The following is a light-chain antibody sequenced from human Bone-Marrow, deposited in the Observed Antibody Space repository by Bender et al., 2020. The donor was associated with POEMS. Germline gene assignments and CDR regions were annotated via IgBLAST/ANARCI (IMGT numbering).Light chain of an antibody. CDR3: QSYDSSLSASV. V-gene: IGLV1-40*01. CDR2: ANN. Sequence: QSVLTQPPSASGTPGQRVTISCSGSSSNIGAGFDVHWYQQLPGAAPKLLIYANNNRPSGVPDRFSASKSGASASLAITGLQAEDEADYHCQSYDSSLSASVFGGGTQLTVL. CDR1: SSNIGAGFD. J-gene: IGLJ3*02.